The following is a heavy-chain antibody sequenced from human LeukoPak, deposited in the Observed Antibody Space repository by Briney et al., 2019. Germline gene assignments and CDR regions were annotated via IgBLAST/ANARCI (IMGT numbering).Heavy chain of an antibody. J-gene: IGHJ4*02. CDR2: INPNNGGT. V-gene: IGHV1-2*02. D-gene: IGHD3-22*01. CDR1: GYTFTGHF. CDR3: AREGRTDYYHNKCADY. Sequence: ASVTVSCKSSGYTFTGHFMHWVRQAPGQGLEWMGWINPNNGGTNYAQSFQGRVTMTRDTSITTVYMELSSLTSDDTAVYFCAREGRTDYYHNKCADYWGQGTLVTVSS.